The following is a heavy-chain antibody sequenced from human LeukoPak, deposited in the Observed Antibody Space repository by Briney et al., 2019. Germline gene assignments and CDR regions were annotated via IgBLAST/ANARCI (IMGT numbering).Heavy chain of an antibody. J-gene: IGHJ4*02. CDR2: ISGSGGNT. CDR1: GFTFSSYA. V-gene: IGHV3-23*01. CDR3: AKMSYGVYSVVDF. D-gene: IGHD2-8*01. Sequence: GGSLRLSCAASGFTFSSYAMSWVRQAPGEGLEWVSAISGSGGNTYYADSVKGRFTISRDKSKNTLFLQMNSLRAEDTAVYYRAKMSYGVYSVVDFWGQGTLVTVSS.